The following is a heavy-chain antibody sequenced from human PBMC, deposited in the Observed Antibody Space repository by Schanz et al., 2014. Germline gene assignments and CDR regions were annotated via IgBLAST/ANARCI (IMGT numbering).Heavy chain of an antibody. CDR2: IWSDGSGK. V-gene: IGHV3-33*01. CDR1: GFAFSVYG. J-gene: IGHJ6*02. D-gene: IGHD3-9*01. Sequence: QAQLMESGGGVVQPGRSLRLSCAASGFAFSVYGMHWVRQAPGKGLEWVAVIWSDGSGKYYADSVKGRFTISRDSPKNTLYLQMNSLRAEDTALYYCARDSGPYYDKSMDVWGQGTTVAVSS. CDR3: ARDSGPYYDKSMDV.